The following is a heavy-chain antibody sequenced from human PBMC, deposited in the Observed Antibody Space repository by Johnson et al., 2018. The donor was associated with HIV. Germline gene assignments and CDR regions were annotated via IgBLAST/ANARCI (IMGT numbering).Heavy chain of an antibody. CDR1: GFTFSSYA. V-gene: IGHV3-7*03. CDR2: IKQDGSEK. Sequence: VQLVESGGGVVRPGGSLRLSCAASGFTFSSYAMSWVRQAPGKGLEWVANIKQDGSEKYYVDSVMGRFTISRDNAKNSLYLQMNGLRAEDTAVYYCAKVGIAAAGDDAFDIWGQGTMVTVSS. D-gene: IGHD6-13*01. J-gene: IGHJ3*02. CDR3: AKVGIAAAGDDAFDI.